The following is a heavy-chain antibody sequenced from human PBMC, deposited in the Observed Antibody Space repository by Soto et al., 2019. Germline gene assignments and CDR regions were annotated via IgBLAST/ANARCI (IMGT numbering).Heavy chain of an antibody. V-gene: IGHV3-23*01. CDR1: GFTLSDAW. Sequence: GGSLRLSCAASGFTLSDAWLNWVRQAPGKGLEWVGRISGSGGSTYYADSVKGRFTISRDNSKNTLYLQMNSLRAEDTAVYYCARAVTRTTWGQYYYGMDVWGQGTTVTVSS. CDR3: ARAVTRTTWGQYYYGMDV. D-gene: IGHD3-3*01. J-gene: IGHJ6*02. CDR2: ISGSGGST.